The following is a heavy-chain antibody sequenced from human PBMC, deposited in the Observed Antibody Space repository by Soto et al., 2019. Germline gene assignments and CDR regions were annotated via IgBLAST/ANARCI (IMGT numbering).Heavy chain of an antibody. V-gene: IGHV3-74*01. Sequence: EVQLVQSGGGSVQPGGSLRLSCAASGFTFTNYWLHWVRQVPGKGLVWVSRIDGVGAGTSYSDSVRGSFTISRDNAEKMLYLQMNGVRAYDTAVYYCTAVFDYWGQGTLVTVSS. J-gene: IGHJ4*02. CDR3: TAVFDY. CDR2: IDGVGAGT. CDR1: GFTFTNYW.